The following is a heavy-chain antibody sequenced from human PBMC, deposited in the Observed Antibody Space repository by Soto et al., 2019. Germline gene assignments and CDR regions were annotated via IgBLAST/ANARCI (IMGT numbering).Heavy chain of an antibody. CDR2: IIPIFGTA. V-gene: IGHV1-69*13. CDR3: ARDRAYAFDI. CDR1: GGTFSSYA. Sequence: ASVKVSCKASGGTFSSYAISWVRQAPGQGLEWMGGIIPIFGTANYAQKFQGRVTITADESTSTAYMELSSLRSEDTAVYYCARDRAYAFDIWGQGTMVTVSS. J-gene: IGHJ3*02.